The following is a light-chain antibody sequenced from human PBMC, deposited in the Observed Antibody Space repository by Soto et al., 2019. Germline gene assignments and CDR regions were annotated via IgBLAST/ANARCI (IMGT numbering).Light chain of an antibody. V-gene: IGKV3-11*01. J-gene: IGKJ4*01. CDR1: QSVGTY. Sequence: EIVLTQSPATLSLSPGDRATLSCRASQSVGTYLAWYQQKPGQAPRLLSYDASNTTPGIPARFSGSGSGTDFTLTISSLEPEDFAVYYCQQRSNWLTFGGGTKVEIK. CDR3: QQRSNWLT. CDR2: DAS.